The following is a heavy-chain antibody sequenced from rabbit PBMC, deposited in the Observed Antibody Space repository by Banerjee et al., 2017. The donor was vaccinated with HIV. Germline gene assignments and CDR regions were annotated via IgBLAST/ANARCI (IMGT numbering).Heavy chain of an antibody. J-gene: IGHJ4*01. Sequence: QEQLEESGGDLVKPGASLTLTCTASGFSFSSSYDMCWVRQAPGKGLEWIACTYTNDATTYYASWAKGRFTISKTSSTVDLKMTSLTAADTATYFCARCSAGWTFDFNLWGPGTLVTVS. CDR2: TYTNDATT. D-gene: IGHD7-1*01. V-gene: IGHV1S45*01. CDR3: ARCSAGWTFDFNL. CDR1: GFSFSSSYD.